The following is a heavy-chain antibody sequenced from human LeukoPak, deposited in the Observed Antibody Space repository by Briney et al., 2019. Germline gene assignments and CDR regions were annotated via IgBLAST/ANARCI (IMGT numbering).Heavy chain of an antibody. CDR2: IYYSGST. CDR1: GGSISSYY. Sequence: TSETLSLTCTVSGGSISSYYWSWIRQPPGKGLEWIGYIYYSGSTNYNPSLKSRVTISVDTSKNQFSLKLSSVTAADTAVYYCARQGVRGVPDYWGQVTLVTVSS. V-gene: IGHV4-59*01. CDR3: ARQGVRGVPDY. J-gene: IGHJ4*02. D-gene: IGHD3-10*01.